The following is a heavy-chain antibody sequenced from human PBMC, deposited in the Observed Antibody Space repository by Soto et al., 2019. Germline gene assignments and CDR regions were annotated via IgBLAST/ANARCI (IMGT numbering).Heavy chain of an antibody. Sequence: PGGSLRLSCAASGFTFSNAWMSWVRQAPGKGLEWVGRIKSKTDGGTTDYAAPVKGRFTISRDDSKNTLYLQMNSLKTEDTAVYYCTTDAPYYDFWSGYYRAFDIWGQGTMVTVSS. V-gene: IGHV3-15*01. D-gene: IGHD3-3*01. CDR1: GFTFSNAW. CDR2: IKSKTDGGTT. J-gene: IGHJ3*02. CDR3: TTDAPYYDFWSGYYRAFDI.